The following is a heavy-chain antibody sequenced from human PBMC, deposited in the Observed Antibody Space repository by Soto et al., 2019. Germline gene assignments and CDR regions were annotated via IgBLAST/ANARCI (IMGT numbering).Heavy chain of an antibody. V-gene: IGHV1-69*08. D-gene: IGHD3-22*01. CDR2: IIPIIGII. J-gene: IGHJ5*02. CDR1: GVTFSTYT. Sequence: QVQLVQSGAEVKKPGSSVKVSCKASGVTFSTYTITWVRQAPGQGLEWMGRIIPIIGIINYAQKFQGRDTITANKFKGTAYMELTRLRSDDTAVYYCAGDHDSHYNDSHASSYPWGQGTLVTVSS. CDR3: AGDHDSHYNDSHASSYP.